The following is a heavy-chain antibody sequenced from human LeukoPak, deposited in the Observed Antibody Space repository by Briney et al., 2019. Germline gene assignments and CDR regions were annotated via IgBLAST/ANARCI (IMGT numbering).Heavy chain of an antibody. CDR2: IYPGDSDT. Sequence: GESLKISCKGSGYSFTSYWIGWVRQMPGKGLEWMGIIYPGDSDTRYSPSFQGQVTISADKSISTAYLQWSSLKASDTAMYYCATARGNHYDYVWGSYRYAPHYWGQGTLVTVSS. CDR1: GYSFTSYW. V-gene: IGHV5-51*01. D-gene: IGHD3-16*02. CDR3: ATARGNHYDYVWGSYRYAPHY. J-gene: IGHJ4*02.